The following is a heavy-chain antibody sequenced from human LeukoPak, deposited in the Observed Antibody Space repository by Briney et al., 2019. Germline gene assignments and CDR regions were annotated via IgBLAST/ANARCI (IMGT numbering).Heavy chain of an antibody. CDR3: ARHRYYGIFDY. V-gene: IGHV4-34*01. D-gene: IGHD4-17*01. Sequence: SETLSLTCAVYGGSFSGYYWSWIRQPPGKGLEWIGEINHSGSTNYNPSLKSRVTISVDTSKNQFSLKLSSVTTADTAVYYCARHRYYGIFDYWGHGTLVTVSS. J-gene: IGHJ4*01. CDR2: INHSGST. CDR1: GGSFSGYY.